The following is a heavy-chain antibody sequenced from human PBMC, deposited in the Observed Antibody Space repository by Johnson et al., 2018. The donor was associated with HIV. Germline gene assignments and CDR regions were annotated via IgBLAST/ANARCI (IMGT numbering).Heavy chain of an antibody. Sequence: VQLVESGGGLVQPGRSPRLSCAASGFTFDDYAMHWVRQAPGKGLEWVSGISWNSGIIGYADSVKGRFTISRDNTKNSLYLQMNTLRAEDTALYYCAKRVKYGDYEGFDIWGQGTMVTVSS. J-gene: IGHJ3*02. D-gene: IGHD2-21*01. CDR2: ISWNSGII. CDR3: AKRVKYGDYEGFDI. V-gene: IGHV3-9*01. CDR1: GFTFDDYA.